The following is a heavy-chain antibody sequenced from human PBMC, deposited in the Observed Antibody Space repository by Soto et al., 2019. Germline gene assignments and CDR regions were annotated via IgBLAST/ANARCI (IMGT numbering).Heavy chain of an antibody. Sequence: QVQLVESGGGLVKPGGSLRLSCAASGFTFSDYYMSWIRQAPGKGLEWVSYISSSSSYTNYVDSVKGRFTISRDNAKNSMFRQMNSLGAEDTVVYYCAIRPGHVTMVRGVIRAFDIWGQGTMVTVSS. V-gene: IGHV3-11*05. J-gene: IGHJ3*02. CDR1: GFTFSDYY. D-gene: IGHD3-10*01. CDR2: ISSSSSYT. CDR3: AIRPGHVTMVRGVIRAFDI.